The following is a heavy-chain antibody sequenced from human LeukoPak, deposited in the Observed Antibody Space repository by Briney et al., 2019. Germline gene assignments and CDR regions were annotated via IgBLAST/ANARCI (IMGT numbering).Heavy chain of an antibody. CDR3: ARDRVSWHYFDY. CDR1: GGSISSYY. V-gene: IGHV4-4*07. Sequence: SETLSLTCTVSGGSISSYYWSWIRQPAGKGLEWIGRIDTSGSTNYNPSLKSRVTMSVDTSKNQFSLKVTSVTAADTAMYYCARDRVSWHYFDYWGQGTLLTVSS. D-gene: IGHD5/OR15-5a*01. CDR2: IDTSGST. J-gene: IGHJ4*02.